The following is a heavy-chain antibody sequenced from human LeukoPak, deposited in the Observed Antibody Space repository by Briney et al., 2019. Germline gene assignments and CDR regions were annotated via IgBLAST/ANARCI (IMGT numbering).Heavy chain of an antibody. J-gene: IGHJ6*02. Sequence: NPSETLSLTCTVSGGSISSYYWSWTRQPPGKGLEWIGYIYYSGSTNYNPSLKSRVTISVDTSKNQFSLKLSSVTAADTAVYYCARDYPQSLYSYGYGNYYYGMDVWGQGTTVTVSS. CDR1: GGSISSYY. CDR3: ARDYPQSLYSYGYGNYYYGMDV. CDR2: IYYSGST. V-gene: IGHV4-59*01. D-gene: IGHD5-18*01.